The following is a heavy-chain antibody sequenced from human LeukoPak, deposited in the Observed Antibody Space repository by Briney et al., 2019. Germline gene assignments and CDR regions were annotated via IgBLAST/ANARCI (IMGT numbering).Heavy chain of an antibody. D-gene: IGHD5-24*01. CDR1: GGSISSGSYY. V-gene: IGHV4-61*02. CDR3: AEGKMATVAY. Sequence: SETLSLTCTVSGGSISSGSYYWSWIRQPAGKGLEWIGRISTSGTTNYDPSLKSRVTISVDTSKNQFSLKLSSVTAADTAVYYCAEGKMATVAYWGQGTLVTVSS. J-gene: IGHJ4*02. CDR2: ISTSGTT.